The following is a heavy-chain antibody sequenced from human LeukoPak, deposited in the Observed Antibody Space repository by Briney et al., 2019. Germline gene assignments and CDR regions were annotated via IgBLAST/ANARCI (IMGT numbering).Heavy chain of an antibody. Sequence: GGSLRLSCAASGFTFRRYGMSWVRQAPGKGLEWVSAISGSGGNTFYADSVKGRFTISRDNAKNSLYLQMNSLKTEDTAVYYCTTSGSNYVGTWGQGTPVTVSS. CDR1: GFTFRRYG. J-gene: IGHJ4*02. CDR3: TTSGSNYVGT. D-gene: IGHD4-11*01. V-gene: IGHV3-23*01. CDR2: ISGSGGNT.